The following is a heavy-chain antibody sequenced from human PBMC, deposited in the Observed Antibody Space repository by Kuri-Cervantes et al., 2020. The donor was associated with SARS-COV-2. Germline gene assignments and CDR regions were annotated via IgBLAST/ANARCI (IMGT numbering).Heavy chain of an antibody. V-gene: IGHV3-30*03. D-gene: IGHD3-10*01. J-gene: IGHJ2*01. CDR1: GFTFSSYG. Sequence: GGSLRLSCAASGFTFSSYGMHWVRQAPGKGLEWVAVISYDGSNKYYADSVKGRFTISRDNSKNTLYLQMNSLRAEDTAVYYCARSAAYDGSVDWYFDLWGRGTLVTVSS. CDR2: ISYDGSNK. CDR3: ARSAAYDGSVDWYFDL.